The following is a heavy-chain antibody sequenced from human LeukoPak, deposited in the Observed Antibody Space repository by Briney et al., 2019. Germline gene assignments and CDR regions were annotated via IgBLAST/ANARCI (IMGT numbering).Heavy chain of an antibody. V-gene: IGHV3-30*18. Sequence: GRSLRLSCAASGFTFSSYGMHWARQAPGKGLEWVAVISYDGSNKYYADSVKGRFTISRDNSKNTLYLQMNSLRAEDTAVYYCAKADGIAVAGSFFDYWGQGTLVTVSS. CDR2: ISYDGSNK. J-gene: IGHJ4*02. CDR3: AKADGIAVAGSFFDY. CDR1: GFTFSSYG. D-gene: IGHD6-19*01.